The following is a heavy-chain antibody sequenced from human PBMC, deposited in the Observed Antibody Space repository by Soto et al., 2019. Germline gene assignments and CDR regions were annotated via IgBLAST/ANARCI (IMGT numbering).Heavy chain of an antibody. CDR2: IYYSGST. D-gene: IGHD1-1*01. CDR1: GGSISSSSYY. J-gene: IGHJ5*02. V-gene: IGHV4-39*01. Sequence: QLQLQESGPGLVKPSETLSLTCTVSGGSISSSSYYWGWIRQPPGKGLEWIGSIYYSGSTYYNPSLQSRVTISVDTSKNQFSLKLSSVTAADTAVYYCARRGNWNPARFDPWGQGTLVTVSS. CDR3: ARRGNWNPARFDP.